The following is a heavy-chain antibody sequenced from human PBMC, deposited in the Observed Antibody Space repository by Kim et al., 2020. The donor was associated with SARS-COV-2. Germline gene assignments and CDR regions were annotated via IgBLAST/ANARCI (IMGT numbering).Heavy chain of an antibody. CDR3: ARSGYSYGYDGWFDP. D-gene: IGHD5-18*01. J-gene: IGHJ5*02. Sequence: DCVKGRFTISRDNAKNTLYLQMNSLRAEDTAVYYCARSGYSYGYDGWFDPWGQGTLVTVSS. V-gene: IGHV3-74*01.